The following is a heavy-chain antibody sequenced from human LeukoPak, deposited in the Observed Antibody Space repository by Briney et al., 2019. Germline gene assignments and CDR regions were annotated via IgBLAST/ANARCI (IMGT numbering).Heavy chain of an antibody. J-gene: IGHJ4*02. D-gene: IGHD2-15*01. V-gene: IGHV3-21*01. CDR1: GFTFSSYA. CDR2: ISSSSSYI. CDR3: ARDVLLGRYFDY. Sequence: GGSLRLSCAASGFTFSSYAMSWVRQAPGKGLEWVSAISSSSSYIYYADSVKGRFTISRDNAKNSLYLQMNSLRAEDTAVYYCARDVLLGRYFDYWGQGTLVTVSS.